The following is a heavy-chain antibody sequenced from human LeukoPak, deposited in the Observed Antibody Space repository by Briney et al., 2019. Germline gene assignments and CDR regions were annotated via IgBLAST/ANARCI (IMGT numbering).Heavy chain of an antibody. CDR3: ARDPLIAAAGSNWFDP. D-gene: IGHD6-13*01. J-gene: IGHJ5*02. CDR1: GGTFSSYA. CDR2: IIPILGIA. V-gene: IGHV1-69*04. Sequence: SVKVSCKASGGTFSSYAISWVRQAPGQGLEWMGRIIPILGIANYAQKFRGRVTITADKSTSTAYMELSSLRSEDTAVYYCARDPLIAAAGSNWFDPWGQGTLVTVSS.